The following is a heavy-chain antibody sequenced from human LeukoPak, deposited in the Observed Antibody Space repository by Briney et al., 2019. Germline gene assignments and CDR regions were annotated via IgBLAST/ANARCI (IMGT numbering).Heavy chain of an antibody. D-gene: IGHD6-13*01. CDR3: AKETARIAAAGRGGFDP. V-gene: IGHV3-23*01. CDR1: GFTFSSYA. CDR2: ISGSGGST. Sequence: PGGSLRLSCAASGFTFSSYAMSWVRQAPGKGLEWVSAISGSGGSTYYADSVKGRFTISRDNSKNTLYLQMNSLRAEDTAVYYCAKETARIAAAGRGGFDPWGQGTLVTVSS. J-gene: IGHJ5*02.